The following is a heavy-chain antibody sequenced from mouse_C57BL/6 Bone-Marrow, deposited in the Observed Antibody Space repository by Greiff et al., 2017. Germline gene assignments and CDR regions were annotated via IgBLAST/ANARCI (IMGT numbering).Heavy chain of an antibody. D-gene: IGHD2-4*01. CDR2: ISNGGGST. J-gene: IGHJ2*01. Sequence: EVQVVESGGGLVQPGGSLKLSCAASGFTFSDYYMYWVRQTPEKRLEWVAYISNGGGSTYYPDTVKGQFTISRDNAKNTLYLQMSRLKSEDTAMYDCARGGYDYDGVDYWGQGTTLTVSS. CDR1: GFTFSDYY. CDR3: ARGGYDYDGVDY. V-gene: IGHV5-12*01.